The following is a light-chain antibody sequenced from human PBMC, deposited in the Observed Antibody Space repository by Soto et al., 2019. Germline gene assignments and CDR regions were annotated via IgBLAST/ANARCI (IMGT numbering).Light chain of an antibody. Sequence: EIVLTQSPGTLFFFPGEIVTLSCRASQSVSSSYLAWYQQKPGQAPRLLIYGASSRATGIPDRFSGSGSGTDFTLTISRLEPEDFAVYYCQQYGSSINFGQGTRLEIK. CDR1: QSVSSSY. J-gene: IGKJ5*01. CDR2: GAS. V-gene: IGKV3-20*01. CDR3: QQYGSSIN.